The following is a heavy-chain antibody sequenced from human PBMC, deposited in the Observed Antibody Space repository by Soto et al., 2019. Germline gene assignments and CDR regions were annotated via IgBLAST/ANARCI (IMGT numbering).Heavy chain of an antibody. V-gene: IGHV3-66*01. CDR1: GFTVSNSF. Sequence: PGGSLRLSCTASGFTVSNSFLSWVRQAPGKGLEWVSAIFGGGNTYYSDSVKGRFTISRDTSRNTLYLQMTSLRAADTAVYYCARGRLIRDFWSGYYKPQYYFDYWGQGTLVTVSS. J-gene: IGHJ4*02. CDR2: IFGGGNT. D-gene: IGHD3-3*01. CDR3: ARGRLIRDFWSGYYKPQYYFDY.